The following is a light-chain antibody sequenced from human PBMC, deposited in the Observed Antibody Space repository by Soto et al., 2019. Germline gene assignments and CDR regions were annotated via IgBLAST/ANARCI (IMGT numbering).Light chain of an antibody. Sequence: DIQMTQSPSTLSASVGDRVTITCRASQSISSWLAWYQQKPGKAPKLLIHDASSLESGVPSRFSDSGSGTEFTLTISSLQPDDFATYYCQQYNSYSQTFGQGTKVDIK. J-gene: IGKJ1*01. CDR1: QSISSW. CDR3: QQYNSYSQT. CDR2: DAS. V-gene: IGKV1-5*01.